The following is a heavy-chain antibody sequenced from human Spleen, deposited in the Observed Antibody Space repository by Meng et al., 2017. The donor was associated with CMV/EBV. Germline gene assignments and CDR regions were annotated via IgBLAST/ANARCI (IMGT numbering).Heavy chain of an antibody. D-gene: IGHD1-26*01. V-gene: IGHV4-39*07. CDR2: IYYSGST. J-gene: IGHJ5*02. CDR1: GASISSSSYY. CDR3: ARAERSSVGGNWFDP. Sequence: RRLHESGPRLVNPSETLSLTSPVSGASISSSSYYWGWIRQPPGKGLEWIGSIYYSGSTYYNPSLKSRVTISVDTSKNQFSLKLSSVTAADTAVYYCARAERSSVGGNWFDPWGQGTLVTVSS.